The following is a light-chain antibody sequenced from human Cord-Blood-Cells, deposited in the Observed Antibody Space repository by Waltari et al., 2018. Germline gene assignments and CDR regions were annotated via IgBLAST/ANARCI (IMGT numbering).Light chain of an antibody. V-gene: IGKV1-33*01. CDR1: QDISNY. CDR2: DAS. CDR3: QQYDNLRIT. Sequence: DIQMTQSPSSLSASVGDRVTITCQASQDISNYLNWYQQKPGKAPKLLIYDASNLKTGVPSRFSGSGSGTDFTFTICSLQPEDIATYYCQQYDNLRITFGQGTRLEIK. J-gene: IGKJ5*01.